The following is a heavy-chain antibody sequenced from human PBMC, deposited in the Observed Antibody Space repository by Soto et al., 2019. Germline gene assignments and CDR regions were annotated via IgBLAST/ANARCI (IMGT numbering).Heavy chain of an antibody. D-gene: IGHD1-26*01. CDR2: ISSSSSTI. Sequence: EVQLVESGGGLVQPGGSLRLSCAASGFTFSSYSMNWVRQAPGKGLEWVSYISSSSSTIYYADSVKGRFTISRDNAKNSLYLQMNSLRDEDTAVYYCARGYSGSYYGYYYYYYGMDVWGQGTTVTVSS. CDR1: GFTFSSYS. CDR3: ARGYSGSYYGYYYYYYGMDV. V-gene: IGHV3-48*02. J-gene: IGHJ6*02.